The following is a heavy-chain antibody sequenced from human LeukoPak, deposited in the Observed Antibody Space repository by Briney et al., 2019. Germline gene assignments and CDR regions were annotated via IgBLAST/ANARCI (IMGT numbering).Heavy chain of an antibody. CDR1: GYTFTSYY. J-gene: IGHJ3*02. V-gene: IGHV1-46*01. CDR2: INPSGGGT. Sequence: ASVKVSCKAPGYTFTSYYMHWVRQAPGQGLEWMGIINPSGGGTNYAQKFQGRVTMTRDTSTSTVYMELSSLRSQDTAAYYRARVQGSGSYLLFDIWGERTMVTVSS. D-gene: IGHD3-10*01. CDR3: ARVQGSGSYLLFDI.